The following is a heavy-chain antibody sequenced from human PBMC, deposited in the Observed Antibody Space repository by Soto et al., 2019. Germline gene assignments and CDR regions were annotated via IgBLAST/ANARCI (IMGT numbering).Heavy chain of an antibody. Sequence: SVKVSCKASGGTFSSYTISWVRQAPGQGLEWMGRIIPILGIANYAQKFQGRVTITADKSTSTAYMELSSLRSEDTAVYYCARDEFSGSYYVDYWGQGTLVTVPQ. CDR2: IIPILGIA. CDR3: ARDEFSGSYYVDY. D-gene: IGHD1-26*01. J-gene: IGHJ4*02. CDR1: GGTFSSYT. V-gene: IGHV1-69*04.